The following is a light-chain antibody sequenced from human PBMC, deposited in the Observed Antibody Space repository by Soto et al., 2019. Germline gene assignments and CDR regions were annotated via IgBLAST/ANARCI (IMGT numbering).Light chain of an antibody. J-gene: IGKJ5*01. CDR1: QSVNSEY. CDR2: GAS. Sequence: EIVLTQSPGTLSLSPRERATLSCRASQSVNSEYLAWYQQKPGQAPRLLIYGASIRATGIPDRFSGSGSGPDFTLSISRLAPDDSASYYCQQYGSSPITFGQGTRLEI. CDR3: QQYGSSPIT. V-gene: IGKV3-20*01.